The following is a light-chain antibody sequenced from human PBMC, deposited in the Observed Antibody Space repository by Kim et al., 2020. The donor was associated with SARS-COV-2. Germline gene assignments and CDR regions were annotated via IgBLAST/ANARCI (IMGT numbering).Light chain of an antibody. Sequence: DIQMTQSPSTLSASVGDRVTITCRASQSINNWLAWYQQKPGKAPKVLIYEASSLESGAASRFSGSGSGTEFTLTISSLQPDDFATYYCQQYNSYSPYTFGQGTKLEI. CDR2: EAS. CDR1: QSINNW. CDR3: QQYNSYSPYT. J-gene: IGKJ2*01. V-gene: IGKV1-5*03.